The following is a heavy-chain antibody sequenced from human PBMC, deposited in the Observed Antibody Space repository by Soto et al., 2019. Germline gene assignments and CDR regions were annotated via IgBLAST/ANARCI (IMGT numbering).Heavy chain of an antibody. D-gene: IGHD2-15*01. CDR3: ARLQYTVVTALDI. V-gene: IGHV4-59*07. Sequence: SDAVSVTCSFSCVSSVSHFWSWIRQAPGKGPELVGYIYHTVNTNYNPALKSRVTISMDTSENQLSLQLSSVTAADTAVYYCARLQYTVVTALDIWGQGTMVTVSS. J-gene: IGHJ3*02. CDR1: CVSSVSHF. CDR2: IYHTVNT.